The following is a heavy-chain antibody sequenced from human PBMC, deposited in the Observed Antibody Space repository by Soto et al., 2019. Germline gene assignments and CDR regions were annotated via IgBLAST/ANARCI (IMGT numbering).Heavy chain of an antibody. Sequence: SETLSLTCAVYGGSFSGYYWSWIRQPPGKGLEWIGEINHSGSTNYNPSLKSRVTISVDTSKNQFSLKLSSVTAADTAVYYCARQLTIFGVVIPKGDYYYYGMDVWGQGTTVTVSS. CDR3: ARQLTIFGVVIPKGDYYYYGMDV. V-gene: IGHV4-34*01. CDR1: GGSFSGYY. D-gene: IGHD3-3*01. CDR2: INHSGST. J-gene: IGHJ6*02.